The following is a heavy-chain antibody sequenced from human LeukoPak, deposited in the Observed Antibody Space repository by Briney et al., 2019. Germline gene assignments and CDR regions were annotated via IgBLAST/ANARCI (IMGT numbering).Heavy chain of an antibody. CDR3: ARGAIPPGYSSSQNFDY. CDR2: IYYSGST. Sequence: PSETLSLTCTVSGGSISSSSYYWSWIRQPPGKGLEWIGYIYYSGSTNYNPSLKSRVTISVDTSKNQFSLKLSSVTAADTAVYYCARGAIPPGYSSSQNFDYWGQGTLVTVSS. CDR1: GGSISSSSYY. D-gene: IGHD6-13*01. V-gene: IGHV4-61*01. J-gene: IGHJ4*02.